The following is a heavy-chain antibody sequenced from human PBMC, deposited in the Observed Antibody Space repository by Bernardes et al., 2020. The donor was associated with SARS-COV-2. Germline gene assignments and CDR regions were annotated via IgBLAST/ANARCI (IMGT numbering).Heavy chain of an antibody. CDR1: GFTFRNYW. CDR3: VRDNYGVDV. J-gene: IGHJ6*02. CDR2: IDQDGRDS. V-gene: IGHV3-74*01. Sequence: GGSLRLSCAASGFTFRNYWMQWVRQAPGKGLVWVSRIDQDGRDSDYADSVKGRFTISRDNAKNTLYLQMNSLRDEDTAMYYCVRDNYGVDVWGQGTTVTVSS.